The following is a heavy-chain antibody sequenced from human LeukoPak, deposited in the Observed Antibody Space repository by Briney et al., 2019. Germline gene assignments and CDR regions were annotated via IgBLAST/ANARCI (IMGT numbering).Heavy chain of an antibody. V-gene: IGHV3-30*18. CDR1: GFTFSSYG. Sequence: GGSLRLSCAASGFTFSSYGMHWVRKAPGKGLEWVAFISYDASEKWYLDSVKGRFTISRDNSKNTLYLQMNSLRAEDTAVYYCAKDTVEYYYDSSGYYWGQGTLVTVSS. J-gene: IGHJ4*02. CDR2: ISYDASEK. CDR3: AKDTVEYYYDSSGYY. D-gene: IGHD3-22*01.